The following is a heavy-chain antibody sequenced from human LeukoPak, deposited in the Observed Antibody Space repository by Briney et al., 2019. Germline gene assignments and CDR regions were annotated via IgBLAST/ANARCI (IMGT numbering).Heavy chain of an antibody. CDR3: ARDHSTFGVVTFDY. CDR2: IKSDGVEK. D-gene: IGHD3-3*01. CDR1: GFTFSSYY. Sequence: GGSLRLSCAASGFTFSSYYMSWVRQAPGKGLEWVAIIKSDGVEKRYLGSVEGRFTISRDNAKNSLYLQMNSLRDEDTAVYYCARDHSTFGVVTFDYWGQGTLVTVPS. V-gene: IGHV3-7*01. J-gene: IGHJ4*02.